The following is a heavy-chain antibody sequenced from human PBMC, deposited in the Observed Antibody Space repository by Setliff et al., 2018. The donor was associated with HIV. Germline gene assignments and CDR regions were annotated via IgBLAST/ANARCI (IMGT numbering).Heavy chain of an antibody. V-gene: IGHV1-69*13. D-gene: IGHD3-3*01. J-gene: IGHJ4*02. CDR1: GGTFSSYA. CDR2: IIPVFGKV. CDR3: ARMQAYYNFWRSTYYFDY. Sequence: ASVKVSCKTSGGTFSSYAVSWVRQAPGQGLEWMGGIIPVFGKVEYAQRFQGRVKITADESTSTAYMEMSSLRSDDTAVYFCARMQAYYNFWRSTYYFDYWGQGTPVTVSS.